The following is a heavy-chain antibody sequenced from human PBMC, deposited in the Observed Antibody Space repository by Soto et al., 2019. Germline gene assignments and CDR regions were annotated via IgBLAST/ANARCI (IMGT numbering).Heavy chain of an antibody. Sequence: ASVKVSCKPSGYTFTGYGISWVRQAPGQGREGMGWINAYNGNTNYAQKLQGRVTTTTDRSTSTAYMEMRSLRSDDTAVYYCAREGGYSYGLGYYYYGMDVWGQGTTVTVSS. CDR3: AREGGYSYGLGYYYYGMDV. D-gene: IGHD5-18*01. CDR1: GYTFTGYG. CDR2: INAYNGNT. J-gene: IGHJ6*02. V-gene: IGHV1-18*04.